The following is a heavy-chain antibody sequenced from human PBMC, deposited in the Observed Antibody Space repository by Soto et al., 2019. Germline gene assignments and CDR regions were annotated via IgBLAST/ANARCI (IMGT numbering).Heavy chain of an antibody. CDR1: GYTFTNYY. Sequence: QVQLVQSGAEVKKPGASVKVSCKASGYTFTNYYMHWVRQAPGQGLEWMGMINPSGGSTTYAQKFQGRVTLTRDTSTTTFYMELSSLRSEDTAVYYCARDRSPTWYYFDSRAWSSFDCWGQGTLVTVSS. J-gene: IGHJ4*02. CDR2: INPSGGST. CDR3: ARDRSPTWYYFDSRAWSSFDC. D-gene: IGHD3-22*01. V-gene: IGHV1-46*01.